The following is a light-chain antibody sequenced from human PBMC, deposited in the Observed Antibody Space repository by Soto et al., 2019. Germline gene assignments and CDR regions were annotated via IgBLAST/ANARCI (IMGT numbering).Light chain of an antibody. CDR3: RQRGGWPRT. J-gene: IGKJ1*01. CDR1: QSVGNN. CDR2: GAS. V-gene: IGKV3-11*01. Sequence: DIVLTQSPATLALSPGERATLSCWASQSVGNNLAWYQQKPGQAPRLLLYGASNRATGIPARFSGSGSGTDFTLTISSLEPEDFAVYYCRQRGGWPRTFRQGTNVEVK.